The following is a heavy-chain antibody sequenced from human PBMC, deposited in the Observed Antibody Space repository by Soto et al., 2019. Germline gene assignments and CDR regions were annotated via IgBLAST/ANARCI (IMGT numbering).Heavy chain of an antibody. J-gene: IGHJ4*02. CDR1: GGTFSSYA. V-gene: IGHV1-69*01. CDR3: ARRRGYCSGGSCYPRFDY. Sequence: QVQLVQSGAEVKKPGSSVKVSCKASGGTFSSYAISWVRQAPGQGLEWMGGIIPIFGTANYAQKFQGRVTITADESTSTAYMELSSLRSEDTAVYYCARRRGYCSGGSCYPRFDYWGQGTLVTVSS. CDR2: IIPIFGTA. D-gene: IGHD2-15*01.